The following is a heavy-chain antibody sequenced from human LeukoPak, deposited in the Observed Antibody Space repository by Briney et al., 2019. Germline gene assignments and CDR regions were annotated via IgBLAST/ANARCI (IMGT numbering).Heavy chain of an antibody. CDR2: ISYDGSNK. Sequence: GGSLRLSCGASGFTFDDYWMSWVRQAPGKGLEWVAVISYDGSNKYYADSVKGRFTISRDNSKNTLYLQMNSLRAEDTAVYYCARDPLLWFGELLGGSHDNYFDYWGQGTLVTVSS. J-gene: IGHJ4*02. CDR1: GFTFDDYW. CDR3: ARDPLLWFGELLGGSHDNYFDY. D-gene: IGHD3-10*01. V-gene: IGHV3-30*03.